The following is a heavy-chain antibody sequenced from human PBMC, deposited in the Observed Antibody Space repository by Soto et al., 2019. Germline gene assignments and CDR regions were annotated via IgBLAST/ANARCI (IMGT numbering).Heavy chain of an antibody. CDR2: IDGDGTST. CDR1: GFTFSGYW. Sequence: EGQLVESGGDSVQPGGSLRLSCAASGFTFSGYWMYWVRQSPGKGLVWVSRIDGDGTSTGYADSVKGRFTISRDNAKNTLYLQMNSLRAEDTAVYYCARDPRNLGLDPWGLGTLVTVSS. CDR3: ARDPRNLGLDP. D-gene: IGHD4-4*01. V-gene: IGHV3-74*01. J-gene: IGHJ5*02.